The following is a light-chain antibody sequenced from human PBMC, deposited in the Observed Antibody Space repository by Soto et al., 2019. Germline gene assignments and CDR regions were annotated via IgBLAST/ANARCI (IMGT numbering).Light chain of an antibody. Sequence: DLQMTQSPSTLSASVGDRVTITCRASQSISSWLAWYQQKPGKAPKLLIYAASSLQTGVSSRFSGSGSGTDFTLTISNLQPEDFATYYCQQTSSTPTFGGGTKVDIK. J-gene: IGKJ4*01. CDR2: AAS. CDR1: QSISSW. CDR3: QQTSSTPT. V-gene: IGKV1-39*01.